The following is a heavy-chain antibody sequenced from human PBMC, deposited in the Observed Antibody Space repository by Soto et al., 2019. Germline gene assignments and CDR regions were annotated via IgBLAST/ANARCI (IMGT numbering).Heavy chain of an antibody. CDR3: ARDRTGLWFGEFGTDYYYGMDV. V-gene: IGHV1-46*01. J-gene: IGHJ6*02. Sequence: GASVKVSCKASGYTFTSYYMHWVRQAPGQGLEWMGIINPSGGSTSYAQKFQGRVTMTRDTSTSTVYMELSSLRSEDTAVYYCARDRTGLWFGEFGTDYYYGMDVWGQGTTVTVSS. D-gene: IGHD3-10*01. CDR2: INPSGGST. CDR1: GYTFTSYY.